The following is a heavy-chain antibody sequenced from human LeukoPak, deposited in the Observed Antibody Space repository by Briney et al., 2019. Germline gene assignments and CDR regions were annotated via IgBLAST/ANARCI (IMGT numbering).Heavy chain of an antibody. CDR1: GGSISSYY. V-gene: IGHV4-59*01. CDR3: ARPLRFNNNMDV. Sequence: SETLSLTCTVSGGSISSYYWSWIRQPPGKGLEWIGYIYYSGSTNYNPSLKSRVTISVDTSKNQFSLKLSSVTAADTAVYYCARPLRFNNNMDVWGQGTTVTVSS. D-gene: IGHD3-3*01. CDR2: IYYSGST. J-gene: IGHJ6*02.